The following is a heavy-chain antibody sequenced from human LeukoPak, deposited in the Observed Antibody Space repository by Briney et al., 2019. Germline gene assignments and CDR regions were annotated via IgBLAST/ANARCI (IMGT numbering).Heavy chain of an antibody. J-gene: IGHJ5*02. Sequence: SVKVSCKASGGTFSSYAISWVRQAPGQGLEWMGGIIPIFGTANYAQKFQGRVTITADESTSTAYMELSSLRSEDTAVYYCAREAPIAAAGPPDWFDPWGQGTLVTVSS. CDR2: IIPIFGTA. D-gene: IGHD6-13*01. CDR1: GGTFSSYA. CDR3: AREAPIAAAGPPDWFDP. V-gene: IGHV1-69*13.